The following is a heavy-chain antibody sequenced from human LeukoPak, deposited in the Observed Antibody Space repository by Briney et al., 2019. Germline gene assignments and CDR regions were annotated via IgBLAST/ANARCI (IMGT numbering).Heavy chain of an antibody. J-gene: IGHJ5*02. V-gene: IGHV1-2*02. CDR2: INPNSGGT. CDR1: GYTFTGYY. D-gene: IGHD3-22*01. CDR3: ARDPTHDSSGDP. Sequence: ASVKVSCKASGYTFTGYYMHWVRQTPGQGLEWMGWINPNSGGTNYAQKFQGRVTMTRDTSISTAYMELSRLRSDDTAVYYCARDPTHDSSGDPWGQGTLVTVSS.